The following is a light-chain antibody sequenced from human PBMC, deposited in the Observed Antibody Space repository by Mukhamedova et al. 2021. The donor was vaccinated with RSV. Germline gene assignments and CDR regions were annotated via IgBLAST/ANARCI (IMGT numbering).Light chain of an antibody. Sequence: DVGAYNYVSWYQQQPGKAPKLLIYEVTKRPSGVSNRFSCSKSGDTASLTISGLQPDDEADYYCSSFTTSKTWVFGGGTKLTFL. V-gene: IGLV2-14*01. CDR3: SSFTTSKTWV. J-gene: IGLJ3*02. CDR1: DVGAYNY. CDR2: EVT.